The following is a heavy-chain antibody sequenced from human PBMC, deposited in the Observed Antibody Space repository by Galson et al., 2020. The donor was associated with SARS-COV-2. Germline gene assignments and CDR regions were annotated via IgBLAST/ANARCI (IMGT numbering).Heavy chain of an antibody. CDR3: ARAYYDSSGYSTNGMDV. Sequence: GGSLRLPCVAPGLPFRRSALPWVRQPPGKGLEWVAVISYDGRNKHYPTPVKGRFTIPRANSKNTLYLQMNSLRPDDTAVYSCARAYYDSSGYSTNGMDVWGQGTTVTVSS. V-gene: IGHV3-30*04. J-gene: IGHJ6*02. CDR2: ISYDGRNK. CDR1: GLPFRRSA. D-gene: IGHD3-22*01.